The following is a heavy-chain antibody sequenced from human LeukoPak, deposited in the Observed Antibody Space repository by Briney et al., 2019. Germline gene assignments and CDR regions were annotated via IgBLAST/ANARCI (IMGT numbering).Heavy chain of an antibody. CDR1: GGSSSSSTHY. V-gene: IGHV4-39*01. Sequence: SETLSLTCTVSGGSSSSSTHYWGWIRQPPGKGLEWIGSIYYSGRTYYNPSLKSRVTISVDTSKNQFSLRLSSVTAADTAVYYCARPDQRGYSYGYSAFDIWGQGTMVTVSS. J-gene: IGHJ3*02. D-gene: IGHD5-18*01. CDR3: ARPDQRGYSYGYSAFDI. CDR2: IYYSGRT.